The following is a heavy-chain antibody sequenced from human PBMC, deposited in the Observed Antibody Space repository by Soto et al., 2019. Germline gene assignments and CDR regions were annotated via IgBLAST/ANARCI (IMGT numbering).Heavy chain of an antibody. J-gene: IGHJ4*02. CDR3: TTDLWAVVVAATDVYFDY. CDR2: IKSKTDGGTI. CDR1: GFTFSNAW. V-gene: IGHV3-15*01. Sequence: EVQLVESGGGLVKPGGSLRLSCAASGFTFSNAWMSWVRQAPGKGLEWVGRIKSKTDGGTIDYAAPVKGRFTISRDDSKNTLYLQMNSLKSEDTAVYYCTTDLWAVVVAATDVYFDYWGQGTLVTVSS. D-gene: IGHD2-15*01.